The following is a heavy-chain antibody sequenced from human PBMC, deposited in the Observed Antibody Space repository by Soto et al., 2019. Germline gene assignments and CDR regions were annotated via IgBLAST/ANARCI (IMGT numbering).Heavy chain of an antibody. V-gene: IGHV5-51*01. CDR1: GYSFTKYW. CDR2: IYPGDSDA. Sequence: GESLKISCKGSGYSFTKYWVGWVRQMPGKGLEWMGIIYPGDSDARYSPSFQGQVIISADKSINTAYLQWSSLQASDTAVYYCARTYSGTYPTPYYFDYWGQGTLVTVSS. CDR3: ARTYSGTYPTPYYFDY. D-gene: IGHD1-26*01. J-gene: IGHJ4*02.